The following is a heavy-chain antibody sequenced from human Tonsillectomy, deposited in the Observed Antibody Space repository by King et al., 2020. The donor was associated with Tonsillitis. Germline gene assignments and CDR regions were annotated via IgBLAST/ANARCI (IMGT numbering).Heavy chain of an antibody. D-gene: IGHD5-24*01. V-gene: IGHV4-4*07. J-gene: IGHJ6*02. Sequence: VQLQESGPGLVKPSETLSLTCTVSGGTISSYYWSLIRQPAGRGLEWIGSIYTSGCTNDNPHLKSGVTMSVETSKNQFSLKLSSVTAADTAVYYCARDREMATSYYYGMDVWGQGTTVTVSS. CDR2: IYTSGCT. CDR3: ARDREMATSYYYGMDV. CDR1: GGTISSYY.